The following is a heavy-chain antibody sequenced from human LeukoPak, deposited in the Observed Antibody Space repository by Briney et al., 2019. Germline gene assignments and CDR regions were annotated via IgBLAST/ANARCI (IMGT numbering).Heavy chain of an antibody. J-gene: IGHJ4*02. V-gene: IGHV3-74*01. CDR2: INSDGSIT. D-gene: IGHD1-26*01. CDR3: ASDQNTGSSYENLFEY. Sequence: GGSRRLSCAASGFTFSSYWMHWVRQAPGKGLVWVSRINSDGSITSYADSVKGRFTISRDNAKNTLYLQMNSLRAEDTSVYYCASDQNTGSSYENLFEYWGQGSLVSVSS. CDR1: GFTFSSYW.